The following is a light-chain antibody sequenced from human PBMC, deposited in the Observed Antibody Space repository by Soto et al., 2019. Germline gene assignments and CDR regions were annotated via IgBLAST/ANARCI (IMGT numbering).Light chain of an antibody. CDR2: SNN. CDR3: AAWDDSLNGSVV. CDR1: SSNIGSNT. V-gene: IGLV1-44*01. J-gene: IGLJ2*01. Sequence: QSVLTQPPSASGTPGQRVTISCSGGSSNIGSNTVNWYQQLPGTAPKLLIYSNNQRPSGVPDRFSGSKSGTSASLAISGLQSADEADYYCAAWDDSLNGSVVFGGGTKVTVL.